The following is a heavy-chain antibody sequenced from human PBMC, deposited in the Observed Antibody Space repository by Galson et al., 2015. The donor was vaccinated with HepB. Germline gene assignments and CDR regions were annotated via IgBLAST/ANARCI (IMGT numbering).Heavy chain of an antibody. CDR1: GGSISSSYHH. V-gene: IGHV4-30-4*08. Sequence: TLSLTCTVSGGSISSSYHHWSWVRQPPGKGLEWIGYIYYSGNTFYNPSLESRVTISVDTSKNQFSLKLNSVTAADTAVYYCVRSMETHSNTWDRFQHWGQGTLVTVSS. D-gene: IGHD6-13*01. CDR2: IYYSGNT. J-gene: IGHJ1*01. CDR3: VRSMETHSNTWDRFQH.